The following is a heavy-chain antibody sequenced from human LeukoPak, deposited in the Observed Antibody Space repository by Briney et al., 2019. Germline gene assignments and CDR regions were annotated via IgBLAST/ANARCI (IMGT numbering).Heavy chain of an antibody. CDR1: GFIFKTYT. CDR2: ITGDCKYI. Sequence: SGGSLRLSCAASGFIFKTYTMTWVRQAPGKGLEWVSSITGDCKYITYADSVKGRFTISRDNSKNTVYLQMNSLRAEDTAVYYCAKDYYSSGSYYLEFFQHWGQGTLVTVSS. CDR3: AKDYYSSGSYYLEFFQH. D-gene: IGHD3-10*01. V-gene: IGHV3-23*01. J-gene: IGHJ1*01.